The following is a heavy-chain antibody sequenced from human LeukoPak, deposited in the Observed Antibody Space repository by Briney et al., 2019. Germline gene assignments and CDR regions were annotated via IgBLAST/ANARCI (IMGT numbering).Heavy chain of an antibody. CDR3: ARESGGYCSGGSCKLFDY. J-gene: IGHJ4*02. V-gene: IGHV4-34*01. D-gene: IGHD2-15*01. Sequence: SETLSLTCAVYGGSFSGYYWSWIRQPLGKGLEGIGEINHSGSTNYNPSLKSRVTISVDTSKNQFSLKLSSVTAADTAVYYCARESGGYCSGGSCKLFDYWGQGTLVTVSS. CDR2: INHSGST. CDR1: GGSFSGYY.